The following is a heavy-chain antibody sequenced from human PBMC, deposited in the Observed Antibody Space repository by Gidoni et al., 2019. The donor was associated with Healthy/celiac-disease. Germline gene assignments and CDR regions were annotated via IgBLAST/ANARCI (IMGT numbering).Heavy chain of an antibody. CDR3: AKDEDYYDSSGYPTLDY. D-gene: IGHD3-22*01. CDR1: GFTFSSYG. CDR2: ISYDGSNK. J-gene: IGHJ4*02. Sequence: QVQLVESGGGVVQPGRSLRLSCAASGFTFSSYGMHWVRQAPGKGLEWVAVISYDGSNKYYADSVKGRFTISRDNSKNTLYLQMNSLRAEDTAVYYCAKDEDYYDSSGYPTLDYWGQGTLVTVSS. V-gene: IGHV3-30*18.